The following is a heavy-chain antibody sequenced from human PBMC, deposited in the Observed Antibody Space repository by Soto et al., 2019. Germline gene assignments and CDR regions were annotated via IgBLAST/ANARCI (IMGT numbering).Heavy chain of an antibody. D-gene: IGHD6-6*01. V-gene: IGHV3-33*01. CDR1: GFTFSSYG. CDR3: ARAAYSSSALGYFDY. CDR2: IWYDGSNK. J-gene: IGHJ4*02. Sequence: GGSLRLSCAASGFTFSSYGMHWVRQAPGKGLEWVAVIWYDGSNKYYADSVKGRFTISRDNSKNTLYLQMNSLRAEDTAVYYCARAAYSSSALGYFDYWGQGTLVTVSS.